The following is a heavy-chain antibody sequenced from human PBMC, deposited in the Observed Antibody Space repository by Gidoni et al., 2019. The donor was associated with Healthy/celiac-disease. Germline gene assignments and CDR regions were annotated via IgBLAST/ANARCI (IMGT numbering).Heavy chain of an antibody. V-gene: IGHV4-39*01. CDR3: ARRDSSDAFDI. D-gene: IGHD2-15*01. J-gene: IGHJ3*02. CDR1: AGSLSSGTYY. Sequence: QLQLQESGPGLVRPSETLSLTCTVSAGSLSSGTYYWAWIRQPPGKGLEWIGSVYHSGSTYYNPSLKSRVTVSVDTSKNRFSLRLSSVTAADTAVYYCARRDSSDAFDIWGQGTMVTVSS. CDR2: VYHSGST.